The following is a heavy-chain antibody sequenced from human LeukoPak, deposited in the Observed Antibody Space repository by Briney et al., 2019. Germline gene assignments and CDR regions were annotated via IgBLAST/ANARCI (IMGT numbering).Heavy chain of an antibody. CDR2: ISGSGSST. D-gene: IGHD2-2*01. CDR1: GFNVSRNY. CDR3: AKDRSSTPGSYWYFDL. V-gene: IGHV3-23*01. J-gene: IGHJ2*01. Sequence: GGSLRLSCIASGFNVSRNYMSWVRQAPGKGLEWVSAISGSGSSTYYADSVKGRFTISRDNSKNKLYLQMNSLRAEDTAVYYCAKDRSSTPGSYWYFDLWGRGTLVTVSS.